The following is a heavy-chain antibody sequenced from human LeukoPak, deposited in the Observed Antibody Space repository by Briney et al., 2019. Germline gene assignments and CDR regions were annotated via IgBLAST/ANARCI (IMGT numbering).Heavy chain of an antibody. D-gene: IGHD6-19*01. CDR3: ARDLMWLIDY. CDR2: TYYRSKWYN. CDR1: GDIVSSNSVA. J-gene: IGHJ4*02. V-gene: IGHV6-1*01. Sequence: SQTLSLTCAVSGDIVSSNSVAWNWLRQSPSRGLEWLGRTYYRSKWYNDYAVSVKSRITINPDTSKNQFSLQLNSVTPEDTAVYYCARDLMWLIDYWGQGTLVTVSS.